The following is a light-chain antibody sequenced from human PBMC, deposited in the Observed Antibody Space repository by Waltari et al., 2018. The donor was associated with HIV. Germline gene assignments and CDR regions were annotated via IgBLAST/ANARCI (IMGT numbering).Light chain of an antibody. CDR3: QQSYSKPRT. CDR1: QNIGSY. CDR2: VST. J-gene: IGKJ1*01. V-gene: IGKV1-39*01. Sequence: DLQMTQSPPSLTASVGDNVTITCRASQNIGSYLNWYQLRPGQAPNVLIYVSTNLQTGVPSRFSGRGSGTDFTLTIADLQPEDFVFYFCQQSYSKPRTFGQGTK.